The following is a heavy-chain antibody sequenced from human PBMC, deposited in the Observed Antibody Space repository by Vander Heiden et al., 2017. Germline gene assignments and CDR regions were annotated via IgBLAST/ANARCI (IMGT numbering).Heavy chain of an antibody. CDR2: INHSGST. CDR3: ARGRGYFDWFASFGASPYDY. J-gene: IGHJ4*02. Sequence: QVQLPQWRAGLLEPSETLSLPCAVYGGSFSVYSWGWIRQPPGKGLEWIGEINHSGSTNYNPSLKSRVTISVDTSKNQFSLKLSSVTAADTAVYYCARGRGYFDWFASFGASPYDYWGQGTLVTVSS. D-gene: IGHD3-9*01. V-gene: IGHV4-34*01. CDR1: GGSFSVYS.